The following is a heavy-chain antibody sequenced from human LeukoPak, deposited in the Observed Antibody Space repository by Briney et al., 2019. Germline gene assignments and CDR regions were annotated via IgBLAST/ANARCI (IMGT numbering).Heavy chain of an antibody. CDR3: ARMVRERHSFDI. V-gene: IGHV4-34*01. D-gene: IGHD3-10*01. J-gene: IGHJ3*02. CDR2: INHSGNI. CDR1: GGSFSAYY. Sequence: SETLSLTCAVYGGSFSAYYWSWIRRPPGKGLEWIAEINHSGNINYNPSLESRVTLSVDTSKHQFSLRLRSVTAADTAVYFCARMVRERHSFDIRGQGTGVTVSS.